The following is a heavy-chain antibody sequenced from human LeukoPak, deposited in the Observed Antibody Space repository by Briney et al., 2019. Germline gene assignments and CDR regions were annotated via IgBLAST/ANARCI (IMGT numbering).Heavy chain of an antibody. CDR3: ARDGIAVATSNFDY. J-gene: IGHJ4*02. CDR2: IYTSGSP. Sequence: SETLSLTCTVSGGSISSGSYYWSWIRQPAGKGLEWIGRIYTSGSPNYNPSLKSRVTISVDTSKNQFSLKLSSVTAADTAVYYCARDGIAVATSNFDYWGQGTLVTVSS. V-gene: IGHV4-61*02. CDR1: GGSISSGSYY. D-gene: IGHD6-19*01.